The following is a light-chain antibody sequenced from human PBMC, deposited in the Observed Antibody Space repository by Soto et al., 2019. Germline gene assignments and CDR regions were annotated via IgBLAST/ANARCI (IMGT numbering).Light chain of an antibody. V-gene: IGKV3-15*01. Sequence: EIVLTPFPATLSVSPGERADFSSSASQSVSTNLAWYQQNPGQAPRVLIYGASTRATGIPARFSGSGSGTEFTLTISSLQSEDLAAYSCQQYYNWPWPFGQGTRLEIK. CDR1: QSVSTN. CDR2: GAS. CDR3: QQYYNWPWP. J-gene: IGKJ5*01.